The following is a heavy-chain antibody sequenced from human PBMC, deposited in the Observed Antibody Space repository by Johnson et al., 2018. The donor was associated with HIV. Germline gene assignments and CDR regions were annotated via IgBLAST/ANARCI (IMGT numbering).Heavy chain of an antibody. D-gene: IGHD1-1*01. CDR2: IRYDGSNK. Sequence: VQLVESGGGVVQPGGSLRLSCAASGFTFSSYGMHWVRQAPGKGLEWVAFIRYDGSNKYYVDSVKGRFTISRDNSKNTLYLQINSLRGEDTAVYYCAKASHWAFDIWGQGTMGTVSS. CDR1: GFTFSSYG. J-gene: IGHJ3*02. CDR3: AKASHWAFDI. V-gene: IGHV3-30*02.